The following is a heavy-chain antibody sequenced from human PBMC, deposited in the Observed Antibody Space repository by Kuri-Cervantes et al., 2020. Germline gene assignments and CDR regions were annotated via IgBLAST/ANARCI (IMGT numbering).Heavy chain of an antibody. J-gene: IGHJ4*02. CDR2: ISWNSGRI. Sequence: SLKISCAASGFTFDDYAMHWIRQAPGKGLEWVSGISWNSGRIGYADSVKGRITISRDNAKNSLYLQMNSLRPEDTAVYYCASIARAETCSSTSCPFNYWGQGTLVTVSS. D-gene: IGHD2-2*01. CDR1: GFTFDDYA. V-gene: IGHV3-9*01. CDR3: ASIARAETCSSTSCPFNY.